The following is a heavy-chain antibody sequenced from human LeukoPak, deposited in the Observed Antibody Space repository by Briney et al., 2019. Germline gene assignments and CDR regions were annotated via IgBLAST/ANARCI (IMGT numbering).Heavy chain of an antibody. CDR3: AIRGLAAAGDYFDY. CDR1: GGSISGYY. CDR2: INHSGST. Sequence: SETLSLTCTVSGGSISGYYWSWIRQPPGKGLEWIGEINHSGSTNYNPSLKSRVTISVDTSKNQFSLKVRSVTAAETAVYYCAIRGLAAAGDYFDYWGQGTLVTVSS. J-gene: IGHJ4*02. V-gene: IGHV4-34*01. D-gene: IGHD6-13*01.